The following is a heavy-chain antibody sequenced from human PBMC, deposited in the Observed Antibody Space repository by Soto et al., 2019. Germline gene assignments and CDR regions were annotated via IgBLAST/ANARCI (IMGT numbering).Heavy chain of an antibody. J-gene: IGHJ6*02. CDR3: ARVYTRYGSGSYYIGYYYYYGMDV. CDR1: GGSISSSNW. CDR2: IYHSGST. V-gene: IGHV4-4*02. Sequence: PSETLSLTCAVSGGSISSSNWWSWVRQPPGKGLEWIGEIYHSGSTNYNPSLKSRVTISVDKSKNQFSLKLSSVTAADTAVYYCARVYTRYGSGSYYIGYYYYYGMDVWGQGTTVTVSS. D-gene: IGHD3-10*01.